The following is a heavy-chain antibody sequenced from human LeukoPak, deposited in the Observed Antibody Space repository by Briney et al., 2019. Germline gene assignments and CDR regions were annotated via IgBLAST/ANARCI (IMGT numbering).Heavy chain of an antibody. CDR3: ARVAMSDSSGYCDY. D-gene: IGHD3-22*01. V-gene: IGHV3-33*01. CDR2: IWYDGSNK. CDR1: GFTFSSYG. J-gene: IGHJ4*02. Sequence: PGGSLRLSCAASGFTFSSYGMHWVRQAPGKGLEWVAVIWYDGSNKYYADSVKGRFTTSRDNSKNTLYLQMNSLRADDTAVYYCARVAMSDSSGYCDYWGQGTLVTVSS.